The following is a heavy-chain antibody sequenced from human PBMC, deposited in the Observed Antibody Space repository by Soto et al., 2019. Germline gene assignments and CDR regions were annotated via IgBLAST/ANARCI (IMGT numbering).Heavy chain of an antibody. CDR1: GYAISRGGYY. CDR2: IDYSGDT. D-gene: IGHD2-15*01. J-gene: IGHJ2*01. Sequence: QVQLQESGPGRVRPSQPLSLICNVSGYAISRGGYYWSWLRQVPGKGLEWIGSIDYSGDTFYNPSLASRVPISVDPSKNQISLSLIIVTAADTAMFYCARDAGSLTWNFALWGRGTQVTVSS. CDR3: ARDAGSLTWNFAL. V-gene: IGHV4-31*03.